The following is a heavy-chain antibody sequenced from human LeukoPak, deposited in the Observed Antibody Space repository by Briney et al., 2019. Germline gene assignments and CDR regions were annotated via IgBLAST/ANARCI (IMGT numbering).Heavy chain of an antibody. V-gene: IGHV3-23*01. CDR2: ITVGGDGT. CDR3: AKSHASIWNVYDY. J-gene: IGHJ4*02. CDR1: GFTFSGYA. Sequence: GGSLRLSCAASGFTFSGYAMSWVRLAPGKGLEWVSAITVGGDGTYYADSVKGRFTISRDNLKNMVFLQMNSLRAEDTAIYYCAKSHASIWNVYDYWGQGTLVTVSS. D-gene: IGHD1-1*01.